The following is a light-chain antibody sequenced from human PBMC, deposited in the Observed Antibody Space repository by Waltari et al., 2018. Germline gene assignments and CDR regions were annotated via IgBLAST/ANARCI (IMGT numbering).Light chain of an antibody. CDR2: DNN. V-gene: IGLV1-51*01. Sequence: QSVLTQPPSVSAAPGQKVTISCSGSSSNIGSNYVSWYQRLPGTAPKLLIYDNNTRPSGIPDRFSGSKSDTSATLGITGLQTGDEADYYCATWDNSLSTHVVFGGGTKLTVL. J-gene: IGLJ2*01. CDR3: ATWDNSLSTHVV. CDR1: SSNIGSNY.